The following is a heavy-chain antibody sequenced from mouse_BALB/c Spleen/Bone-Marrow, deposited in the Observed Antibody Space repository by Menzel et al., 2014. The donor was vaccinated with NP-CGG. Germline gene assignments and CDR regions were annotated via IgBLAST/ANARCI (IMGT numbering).Heavy chain of an antibody. CDR3: ARSGSSSGYFDY. Sequence: EVMLVESGGGLVQPGGSRKLSCAASGFTFSSFAMHWVRQAPEKGLEWVAYISSGSSTICYADTVMGRFTISRDNPKNTLFLQMTSLRSEDTAMYYCARSGSSSGYFDYWGQGTTLTVSS. J-gene: IGHJ2*01. CDR2: ISSGSSTI. CDR1: GFTFSSFA. D-gene: IGHD1-1*01. V-gene: IGHV5-17*02.